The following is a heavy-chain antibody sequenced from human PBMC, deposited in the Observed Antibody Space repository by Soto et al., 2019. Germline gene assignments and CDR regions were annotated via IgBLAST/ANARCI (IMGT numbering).Heavy chain of an antibody. Sequence: PGGSLRLSCAASGFTFSSYSMNWVRQAPGKGLEWVSSISSSSSYIYYADSVKGRFTISRDNAKNSLYLQMNNLRAEDTAVYYCARGIVVVPAADNYYYYGMDVWGQGTTVTVSS. CDR2: ISSSSSYI. D-gene: IGHD2-2*01. CDR3: ARGIVVVPAADNYYYYGMDV. CDR1: GFTFSSYS. J-gene: IGHJ6*02. V-gene: IGHV3-21*01.